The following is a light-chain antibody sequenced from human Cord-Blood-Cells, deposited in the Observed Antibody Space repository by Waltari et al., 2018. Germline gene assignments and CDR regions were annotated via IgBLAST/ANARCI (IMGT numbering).Light chain of an antibody. J-gene: IGKJ4*01. CDR3: QQYNNWPPLT. V-gene: IGKV3-15*01. CDR1: QSVSSN. Sequence: EIVMTQTPATRSVSPGGRAPLPCRASQSVSSNLAWYQQKPGPAPRLLIYGASTRATGIPARFSGSVSGTEFTLTISSLQSEDFAVYYCQQYNNWPPLTFGGGTKVEIK. CDR2: GAS.